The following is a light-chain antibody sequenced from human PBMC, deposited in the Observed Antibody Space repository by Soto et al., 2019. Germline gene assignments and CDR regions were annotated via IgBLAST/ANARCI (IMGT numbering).Light chain of an antibody. V-gene: IGKV3-20*01. CDR1: QSVSSSY. CDR3: QQYGSSPPIT. Sequence: EIVLTQSPGTLSLSPGERATLSCRASQSVSSSYLAWYQHKPGQAPRLLIYGASSRATGIPDRFSCSGCGTDFTLTISILEPEDFAVYYCQQYGSSPPITFGQGTRLQI. CDR2: GAS. J-gene: IGKJ5*01.